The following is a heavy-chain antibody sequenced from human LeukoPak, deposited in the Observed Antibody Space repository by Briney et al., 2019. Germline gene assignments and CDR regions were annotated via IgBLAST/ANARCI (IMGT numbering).Heavy chain of an antibody. D-gene: IGHD3-3*01. V-gene: IGHV3-53*01. CDR1: EFIVSTNY. J-gene: IGHJ4*02. Sequence: GGSLRLSCAASEFIVSTNYMSWVCQPPGKGLEWVSVIYSGGSTYYADSVKGRFTISRDNSKNTLYLQMNSLRAEDTAVYYCARDLGYYDFWSGYYSGGFDYWGQGTLVTASS. CDR3: ARDLGYYDFWSGYYSGGFDY. CDR2: IYSGGST.